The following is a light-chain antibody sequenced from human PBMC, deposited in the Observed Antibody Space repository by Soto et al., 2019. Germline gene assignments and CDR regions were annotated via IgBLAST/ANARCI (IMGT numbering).Light chain of an antibody. V-gene: IGKV3-11*01. CDR1: QSVSSY. J-gene: IGKJ1*01. Sequence: EIVLTQSPATLSLSPGERATLSCRASQSVSSYLAWYQQKPGQAPRLLIYDASNRATGIPARFSGSGSGTDFTLPISSLEPEDFAFYYCQQRSNWPGTFGQGTKVEIK. CDR2: DAS. CDR3: QQRSNWPGT.